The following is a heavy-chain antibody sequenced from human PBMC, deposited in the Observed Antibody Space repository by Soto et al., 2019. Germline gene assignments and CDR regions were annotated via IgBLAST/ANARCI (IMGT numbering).Heavy chain of an antibody. CDR3: ARGGPYYYEA. D-gene: IGHD3-22*01. J-gene: IGHJ4*02. CDR2: TYYRSRWYN. CDR1: GDSVSSNSAV. V-gene: IGHV6-1*01. Sequence: SQTLSLTCAISGDSVSSNSAVWNWVRQSPSRGLEWLGRTYYRSRWYNDYALSVNSRITINPDTSKNQFSLQLNSVTPGDTAVDYCARGGPYYYEARGQGTLVTVS.